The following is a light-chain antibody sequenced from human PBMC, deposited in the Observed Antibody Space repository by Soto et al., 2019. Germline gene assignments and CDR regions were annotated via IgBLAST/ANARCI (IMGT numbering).Light chain of an antibody. J-gene: IGKJ5*01. V-gene: IGKV1-9*01. Sequence: DIQLTQSPSFLSASVGDRVTITCRASQGISSYLDWYQQTPGKAPKLLIYASSTLQSGVPSRFSGSGSGTEFTLTISSLQPEDFATYYCQQLNTFPVTSGRGPRLDI. CDR2: ASS. CDR1: QGISSY. CDR3: QQLNTFPVT.